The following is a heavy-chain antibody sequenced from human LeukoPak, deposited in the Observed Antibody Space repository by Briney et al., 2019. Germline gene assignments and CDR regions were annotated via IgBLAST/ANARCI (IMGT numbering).Heavy chain of an antibody. CDR3: ARDRGRLLHSYDY. V-gene: IGHV3-30-3*01. Sequence: PGGSLRLSCAASGFTFSSYAMHWVRQAPGKGLEWVAVISYDGSNKYYADSVKGRFTISRDNSKNTLYLQMNSLRAEDTAVYYCARDRGRLLHSYDYWGQGTLVTVSS. CDR1: GFTFSSYA. CDR2: ISYDGSNK. J-gene: IGHJ4*02. D-gene: IGHD5-24*01.